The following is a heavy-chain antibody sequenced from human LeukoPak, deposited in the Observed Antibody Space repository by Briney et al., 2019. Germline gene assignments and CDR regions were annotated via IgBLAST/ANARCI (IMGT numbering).Heavy chain of an antibody. CDR2: ISYDGSNK. V-gene: IGHV3-30*18. J-gene: IGHJ4*02. D-gene: IGHD6-19*01. CDR3: AKSRLLIAVAGEFDY. Sequence: PGRSLRLSCAASGFTFSSYGMHWVRQAPGKGLEWVAVISYDGSNKYYADSVKGRFTISRDNSKNTLYLQMNSLRAEDTAVYYCAKSRLLIAVAGEFDYWGQGTLVTVSS. CDR1: GFTFSSYG.